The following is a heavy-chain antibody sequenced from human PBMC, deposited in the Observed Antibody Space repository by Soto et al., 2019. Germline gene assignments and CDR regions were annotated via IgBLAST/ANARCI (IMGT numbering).Heavy chain of an antibody. J-gene: IGHJ6*02. V-gene: IGHV3-23*01. D-gene: IGHD3-16*01. CDR3: AMVDNYVTHNPQDV. CDR1: GFTFSSCA. Sequence: ETLSLSCAASGFTFSSCAMGWVRQAPGKGLEWVSDIIDSGGSTYYADSVKGRFTISRDNSKSTLYLQMNSLRAEDTALYYCAMVDNYVTHNPQDVWGQGTTVTVSS. CDR2: IIDSGGST.